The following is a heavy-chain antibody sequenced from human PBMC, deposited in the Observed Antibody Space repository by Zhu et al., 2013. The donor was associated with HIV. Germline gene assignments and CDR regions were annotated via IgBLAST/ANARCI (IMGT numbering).Heavy chain of an antibody. CDR1: GGTFSSYA. D-gene: IGHD3-10*01. J-gene: IGHJ6*02. V-gene: IGHV1-69*01. CDR2: IIPIFGTA. Sequence: QVQLVQSGAEVKKPGSSVKVSCKASGGTFSSYAISWVRQAPGQGLEWMGGIIPIFGTANYAQKFQGRVTITADESTSTAYMELSSLRSEDTAVYYCARVSLTMVRGVIITEYYYYGMDVWGQGTTVTVSS. CDR3: ARVSLTMVRGVIITEYYYYGMDV.